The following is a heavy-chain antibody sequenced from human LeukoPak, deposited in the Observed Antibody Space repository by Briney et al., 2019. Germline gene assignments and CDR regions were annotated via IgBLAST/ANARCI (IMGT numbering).Heavy chain of an antibody. V-gene: IGHV4-34*01. CDR2: INHSGST. Sequence: ASETLSLTCAVYGGSFSGYYWSWIRQPPGKGLEWIGEINHSGSTNYNPSLKSRVTISVDTSKNQFSLKLSSVTAADTAVYYCARGRRGYSYGRIFDYWGQGTLVTVSS. CDR3: ARGRRGYSYGRIFDY. D-gene: IGHD5-18*01. CDR1: GGSFSGYY. J-gene: IGHJ4*02.